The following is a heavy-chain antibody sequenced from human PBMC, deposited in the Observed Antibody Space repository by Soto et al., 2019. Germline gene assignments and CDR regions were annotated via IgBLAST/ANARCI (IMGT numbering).Heavy chain of an antibody. D-gene: IGHD2-15*01. V-gene: IGHV1-18*01. J-gene: IGHJ5*01. CDR1: GYSFSTYD. CDR3: ARGRLYCSGGSCYASWFDS. Sequence: GASVKVSCKASGYSFSTYDINWVRQAPGRGLEWMGWISGYNENTNYAQKLQGRVTMTTDTSTSTAYMELRSLRSDDTALYYCARGRLYCSGGSCYASWFDSWGQGTLVTVSS. CDR2: ISGYNENT.